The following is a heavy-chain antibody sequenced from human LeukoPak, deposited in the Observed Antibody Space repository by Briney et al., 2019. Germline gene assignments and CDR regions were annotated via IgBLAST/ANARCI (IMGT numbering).Heavy chain of an antibody. V-gene: IGHV4-59*01. D-gene: IGHD6-6*01. CDR3: AGTSKGIAARADY. CDR2: IYYSGST. CDR1: GGAISRYY. J-gene: IGHJ4*02. Sequence: SETVSLTCIVSGGAISRYYWSWIRQPPGKGLEWIGYIYYSGSTNYNPSLKSRVTISVDTSKNQLSLKLSSVTAADTAVYYCAGTSKGIAARADYWGQGTLVTVSS.